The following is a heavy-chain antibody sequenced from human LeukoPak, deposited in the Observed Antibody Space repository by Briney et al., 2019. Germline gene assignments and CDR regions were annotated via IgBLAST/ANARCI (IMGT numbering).Heavy chain of an antibody. CDR2: IKQDGSEK. J-gene: IGHJ4*02. D-gene: IGHD6-13*01. V-gene: IGHV3-7*01. CDR1: GFTFSSYW. CDR3: ARVPATGTAFDD. Sequence: PGGSLRLSCTASGFTFSSYWMGWVRQAPGKGLEWVANIKQDGSEKYYVDSVKGRFTISRDNAKNTLYLQMNSLRAEDTAVYYCARVPATGTAFDDWGQGTLVTVSS.